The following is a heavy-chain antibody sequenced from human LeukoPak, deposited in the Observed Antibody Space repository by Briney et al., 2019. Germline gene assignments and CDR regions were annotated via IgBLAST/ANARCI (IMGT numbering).Heavy chain of an antibody. CDR3: ARGRGGIAVAGPFDY. V-gene: IGHV4-34*01. CDR2: INHSGST. Sequence: SETLSPTCAVYGGSFSGYYWSWIRQPPGKGLEWIGEINHSGSTNYNPSLKSRVTISVDTSKNQFSLKLSSVTAADTAVYYCARGRGGIAVAGPFDYWGQGTLVTVSS. D-gene: IGHD6-19*01. CDR1: GGSFSGYY. J-gene: IGHJ4*02.